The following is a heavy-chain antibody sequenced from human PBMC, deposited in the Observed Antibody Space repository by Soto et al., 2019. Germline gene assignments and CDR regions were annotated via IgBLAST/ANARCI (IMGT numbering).Heavy chain of an antibody. CDR1: GFTFSSYA. CDR3: ARTRDYVDAFDI. Sequence: QVQLVESGGGVVQPGRSLRLSCAASGFTFSSYAMHWVRQAPGKGLEWVAVISYDGSNKYYADSVKGRFTISRDNSKNTLYLRMNSLRAEDTAVYYCARTRDYVDAFDIWGPGTMVTVSS. V-gene: IGHV3-30-3*01. J-gene: IGHJ3*02. D-gene: IGHD4-17*01. CDR2: ISYDGSNK.